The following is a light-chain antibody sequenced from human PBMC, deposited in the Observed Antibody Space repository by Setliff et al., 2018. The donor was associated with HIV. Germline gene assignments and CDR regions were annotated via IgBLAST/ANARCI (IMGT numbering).Light chain of an antibody. Sequence: SALTQPASVSGSPGQSITISCTGTSSDVGSYNLVSWYQQHPGKAPKLMIYEVSKRPSGVSNRFSGSKSDDTASLTISGLQAEDEADYYCCSYAGTSTHVVFGGGTKVTVL. J-gene: IGLJ2*01. CDR1: SSDVGSYNL. V-gene: IGLV2-23*02. CDR3: CSYAGTSTHVV. CDR2: EVS.